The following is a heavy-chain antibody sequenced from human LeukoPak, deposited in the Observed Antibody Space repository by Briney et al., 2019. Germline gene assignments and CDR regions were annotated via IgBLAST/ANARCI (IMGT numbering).Heavy chain of an antibody. CDR2: IIPKYSAS. J-gene: IGHJ3*01. CDR3: VRPDRIFGVPAAFDA. D-gene: IGHD3-3*02. CDR1: GGSFSDYP. Sequence: ASVKVSCKASGGSFSDYPINWVRQAPGQGLEWLGGIIPKYSASNYAQAFQGRVTITADESTNTVYMEMSGLRPDDTAVYYCVRPDRIFGVPAAFDAWGQGILVAVSS. V-gene: IGHV1-69*13.